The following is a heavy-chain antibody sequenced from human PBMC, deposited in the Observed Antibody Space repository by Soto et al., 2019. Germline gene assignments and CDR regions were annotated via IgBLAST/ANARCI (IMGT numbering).Heavy chain of an antibody. V-gene: IGHV4-30-4*08. Sequence: SETLSLTCSVSGDSISTVDYFWAWIRQPPGQALEYIGYIYKSATTYYNPSFESRVAISLDTSKSQFSLNVTSATAADTAVYFCARGRYCLTGRCFPNWFDSWGQGTLVTV. CDR1: GDSISTVDYF. CDR2: IYKSATT. D-gene: IGHD2-15*01. CDR3: ARGRYCLTGRCFPNWFDS. J-gene: IGHJ5*01.